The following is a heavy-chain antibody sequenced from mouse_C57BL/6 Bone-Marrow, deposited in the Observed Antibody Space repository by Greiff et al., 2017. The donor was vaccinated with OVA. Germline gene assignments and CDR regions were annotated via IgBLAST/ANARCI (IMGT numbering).Heavy chain of an antibody. CDR2: IYPRSGNT. D-gene: IGHD3-2*02. Sequence: VKLMESGAELARPGASVKLSCKASGYTFTSYGISWVKQRTGQGLEWIGEIYPRSGNTYYNEKFKGKATLTADKSSSTAYMELRSLTSEDSAVYFCARETAQPYFDYWGQGTTLTVSS. V-gene: IGHV1-81*01. CDR3: ARETAQPYFDY. CDR1: GYTFTSYG. J-gene: IGHJ2*01.